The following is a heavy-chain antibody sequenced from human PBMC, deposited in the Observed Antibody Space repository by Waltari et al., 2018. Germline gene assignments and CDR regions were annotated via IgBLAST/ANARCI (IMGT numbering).Heavy chain of an antibody. CDR2: LWYEGRNK. CDR3: ARDLEGAGPYYYYGMDV. V-gene: IGHV3-33*01. CDR1: GFTFSSYG. D-gene: IGHD3-3*01. J-gene: IGHJ6*02. Sequence: QVQLVESGGGVVQPGRSLRLSCAASGFTFSSYGMHWVRQAPGKGLEWVAVLWYEGRNKYYADSVKGRFTISRDNSKNTLYLQMNSLRAEDTAVYYCARDLEGAGPYYYYGMDVWGQGTTVTVSS.